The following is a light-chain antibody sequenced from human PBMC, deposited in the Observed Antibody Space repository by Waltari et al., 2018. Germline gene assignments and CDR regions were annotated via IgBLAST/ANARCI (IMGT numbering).Light chain of an antibody. CDR1: SLRNSY. CDR3: CSRDSSAFQLV. Sequence: SYELTQDPAVSVALGQTVKITCQGDSLRNSYATWYQQKPGQAPLPVIYGKNNRPSGIRDRFSGSSAGNTASLTITGAQAEDAADYCCCSRDSSAFQLVFGGGTKLTVL. V-gene: IGLV3-19*01. CDR2: GKN. J-gene: IGLJ2*01.